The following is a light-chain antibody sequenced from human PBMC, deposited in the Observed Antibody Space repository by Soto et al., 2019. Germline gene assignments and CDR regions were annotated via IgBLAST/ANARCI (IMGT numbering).Light chain of an antibody. CDR2: EVS. Sequence: QSALTQPGSVSGSPGQSITISCTGTSSDVGAYTYVSWYQQHPGKAPKLMIFEVSDRPSGVSNRFSGSKSGNTASLTISGLQAEDEADYYCSSYTTSNTLVFGGGTKVTVL. J-gene: IGLJ2*01. V-gene: IGLV2-14*01. CDR3: SSYTTSNTLV. CDR1: SSDVGAYTY.